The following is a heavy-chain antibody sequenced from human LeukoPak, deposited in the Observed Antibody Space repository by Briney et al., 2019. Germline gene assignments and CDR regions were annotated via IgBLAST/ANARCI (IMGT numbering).Heavy chain of an antibody. D-gene: IGHD3-10*01. Sequence: GGTLRLSCAASGFTVSNDYMAWVRQAPGRGLEWVSLIYGDGTTFYTDSVKGRFTISRDNFKNTLYLQMSSLRPEDTALYYCARDRAGAQSWVALDPWGQGTLVTVSS. CDR2: IYGDGTT. CDR1: GFTVSNDY. CDR3: ARDRAGAQSWVALDP. J-gene: IGHJ5*02. V-gene: IGHV3-66*02.